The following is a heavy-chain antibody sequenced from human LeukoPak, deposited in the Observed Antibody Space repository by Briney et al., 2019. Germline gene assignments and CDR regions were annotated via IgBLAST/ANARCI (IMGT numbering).Heavy chain of an antibody. D-gene: IGHD1-7*01. CDR3: ARGESPGPTAATLRY. CDR2: IIPIFGTA. Sequence: SVKVSCKASGGTFSSYAISWVRQAPGQGLEWMGGIIPIFGTANYAQKFQGRVTITTDESTSTAYMELSSLRSEDTAVYYCARGESPGPTAATLRYWGQGTLVTVSS. V-gene: IGHV1-69*05. CDR1: GGTFSSYA. J-gene: IGHJ4*02.